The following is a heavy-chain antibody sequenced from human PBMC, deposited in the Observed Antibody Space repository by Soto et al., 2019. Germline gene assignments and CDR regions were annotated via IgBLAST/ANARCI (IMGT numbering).Heavy chain of an antibody. D-gene: IGHD1-1*01. CDR1: GGFVSSGSYY. V-gene: IGHV4-34*01. CDR2: MSHSGGT. J-gene: IGHJ3*02. Sequence: VPLQQWGAGLLKPSETLSLTCAVYGGFVSSGSYYWSWIRQPPGTGLEWIGEMSHSGGTHFHPTLKRRVPISGDTSKNQVALKMSSVTAADTALYYWARVERGTATTVVDAFDIWGPGTMVTGSS. CDR3: ARVERGTATTVVDAFDI.